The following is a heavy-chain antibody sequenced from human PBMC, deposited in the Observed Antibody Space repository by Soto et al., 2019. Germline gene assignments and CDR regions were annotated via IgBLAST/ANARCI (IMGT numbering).Heavy chain of an antibody. J-gene: IGHJ4*02. V-gene: IGHV1-8*02. Sequence: QVQLVQSGAEMKKPGASVKVSCKASGYTFTSYDINWVRQAAGQGPEWMGSVAPRNGDTAFTQKHQCRVIVTSHTAMSTFYIELSNLSSDDTAVYYCAGGRSYWARRHYFDSWGQGTLVNVSA. CDR2: VAPRNGDT. CDR1: GYTFTSYD. CDR3: AGGRSYWARRHYFDS. D-gene: IGHD2-8*02.